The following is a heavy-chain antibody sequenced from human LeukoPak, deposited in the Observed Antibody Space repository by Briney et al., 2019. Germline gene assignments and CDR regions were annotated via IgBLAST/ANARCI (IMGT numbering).Heavy chain of an antibody. Sequence: ASVKVSCKASGYTFTSYDINWVRQATGQGLEWMGWISAYNGNTNYAQKLQGRVTMTTDTSTSTAYMELRSLRSDDTAVYYCARGETRADAFDIWGQGTMVTISS. CDR2: ISAYNGNT. J-gene: IGHJ3*02. CDR1: GYTFTSYD. V-gene: IGHV1-18*01. D-gene: IGHD3-16*01. CDR3: ARGETRADAFDI.